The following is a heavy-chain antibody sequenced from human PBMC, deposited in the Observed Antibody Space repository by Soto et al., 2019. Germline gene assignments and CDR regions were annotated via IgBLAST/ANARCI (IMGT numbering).Heavy chain of an antibody. V-gene: IGHV1-69*01. Sequence: QVQLVQSGAEVKKPGSSLNVSCKVFGETLNSNPIVWVRQAPGQGLEWVGGIVPLSDRTNYAQELQGRVTVTADGSTSTVYMELSNLKSDDTAVYYCARKSGRDCHSGGGCFSLDVWGQGSLITVSS. J-gene: IGHJ4*02. D-gene: IGHD2-15*01. CDR1: GETLNSNP. CDR2: IVPLSDRT. CDR3: ARKSGRDCHSGGGCFSLDV.